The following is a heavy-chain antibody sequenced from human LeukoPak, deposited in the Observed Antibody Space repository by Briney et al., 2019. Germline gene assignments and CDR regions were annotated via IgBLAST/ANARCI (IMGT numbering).Heavy chain of an antibody. D-gene: IGHD6-13*01. V-gene: IGHV5-51*01. CDR3: ARRYSTDSIDY. CDR2: TYPGDSDT. Sequence: GESLKISCKGSGYSFTDYWIGWVRQIPGKGLEWMGITYPGDSDTRYSPSFQGQVTISADKSISTAYLQWSSLKASDTAMYYCARRYSTDSIDYWGQGTLIIVSS. J-gene: IGHJ4*02. CDR1: GYSFTDYW.